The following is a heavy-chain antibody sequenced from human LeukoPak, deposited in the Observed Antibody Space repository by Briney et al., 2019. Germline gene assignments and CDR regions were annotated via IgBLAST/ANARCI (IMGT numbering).Heavy chain of an antibody. J-gene: IGHJ6*02. Sequence: GRSLRLSCAASGFTFDDYAMHLVRQAPGKGLEWVSGISWNRGSIGYADSVKGRFTISRDNAKNSLYLQMNSLRAEDTAVYYCARDRGILPYGMDVWGQGTTVTVSS. V-gene: IGHV3-9*01. CDR1: GFTFDDYA. CDR3: ARDRGILPYGMDV. D-gene: IGHD3-16*01. CDR2: ISWNRGSI.